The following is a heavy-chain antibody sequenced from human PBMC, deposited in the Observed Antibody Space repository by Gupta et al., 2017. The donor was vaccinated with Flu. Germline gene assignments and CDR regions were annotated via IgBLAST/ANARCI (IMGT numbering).Heavy chain of an antibody. V-gene: IGHV3-9*01. J-gene: IGHJ6*02. CDR3: AKDIGGGAYCSSTSCSSRYYYGMDV. D-gene: IGHD2-2*01. CDR1: GFTFDDYA. CDR2: ISWNSGSI. Sequence: EMQLVESGGGLVQPGRSLRLSCAAPGFTFDDYAMHWVRQAPGKGLEWVSGISWNSGSIGYADSVKGRFTISRDNAKNSLYLQMNSLRAEDTALYYCAKDIGGGAYCSSTSCSSRYYYGMDVWGQGTTVTVSS.